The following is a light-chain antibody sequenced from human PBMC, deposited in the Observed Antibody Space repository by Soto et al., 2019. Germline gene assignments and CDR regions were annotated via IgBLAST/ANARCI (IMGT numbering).Light chain of an antibody. CDR3: HQYLDSPNT. CDR1: QSITNKY. J-gene: IGKJ2*01. CDR2: GAS. V-gene: IGKV3-20*01. Sequence: EIVLTQSPDTLSLSPGERATFSCRATQSITNKYVAWYQQKAGQAPRLLIYGASTRATGIPDRFRGSGSGTDFTLSITRLEPEDFAVYYCHQYLDSPNTFGQGTNLELK.